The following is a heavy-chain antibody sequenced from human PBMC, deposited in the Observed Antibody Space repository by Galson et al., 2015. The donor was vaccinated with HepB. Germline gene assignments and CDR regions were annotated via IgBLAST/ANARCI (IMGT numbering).Heavy chain of an antibody. D-gene: IGHD4-17*01. CDR3: AALATVTNGDY. CDR2: ISWDGGST. Sequence: SLRLSCAASRFTFDDYTMHWVRQVPGKGLEWVSLISWDGGSTYYADSVKGRFTISRDNSKDSLYLQMNSLRTEDTALYYCAALATVTNGDYWGQGTLVTVSS. J-gene: IGHJ4*02. CDR1: RFTFDDYT. V-gene: IGHV3-43*01.